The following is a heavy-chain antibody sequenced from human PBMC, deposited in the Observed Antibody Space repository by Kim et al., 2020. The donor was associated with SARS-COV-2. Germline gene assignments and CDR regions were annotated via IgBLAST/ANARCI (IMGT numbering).Heavy chain of an antibody. V-gene: IGHV4-39*01. CDR3: ASRGASGYYLRVDY. CDR1: GGSISSSSYY. J-gene: IGHJ4*02. CDR2: IYYSGST. Sequence: SETLSLTCTVSGGSISSSSYYWGWIRQPPGKGLEWIGSIYYSGSTYYNPSLKSRVTISVDTSKNQFSLKLSSVTAADTAVYYCASRGASGYYLRVDYWGQGTLVTVSS. D-gene: IGHD3-22*01.